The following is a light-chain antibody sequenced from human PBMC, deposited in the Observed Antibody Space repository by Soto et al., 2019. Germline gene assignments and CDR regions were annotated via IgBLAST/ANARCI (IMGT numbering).Light chain of an antibody. CDR3: QQYGSSGT. V-gene: IGKV3-20*01. CDR2: GAS. Sequence: EIVLTQSPATLALSAGERATLSCRASENVRTFVDWYQQKPGQAPRLLIYGASNRATGIPDRFSGSGSGTDFTLTISRLEPEDFAVYYCQQYGSSGTFGQGTKVDIK. J-gene: IGKJ1*01. CDR1: ENVRTF.